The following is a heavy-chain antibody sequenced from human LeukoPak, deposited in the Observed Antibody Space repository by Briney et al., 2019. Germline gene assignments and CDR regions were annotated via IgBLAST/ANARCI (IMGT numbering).Heavy chain of an antibody. Sequence: GGSLRLSCAASGFTFSSYAMHWVRQAPGKGLEYVSAISSNGGSTYYANSVKGRFTISRDNSKNTLCLQMGSLRAEDMAVYYCARAPRRYCSSTSCHSPFDYWGQGTLVTVSS. D-gene: IGHD2-2*01. CDR3: ARAPRRYCSSTSCHSPFDY. V-gene: IGHV3-64*01. J-gene: IGHJ4*02. CDR2: ISSNGGST. CDR1: GFTFSSYA.